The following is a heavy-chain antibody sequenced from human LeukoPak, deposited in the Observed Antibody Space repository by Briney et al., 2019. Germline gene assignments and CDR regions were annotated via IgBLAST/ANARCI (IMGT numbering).Heavy chain of an antibody. Sequence: PGGSRRLSCAASGFTFSSYSMNWVRQAPGKGLEWVSSISSSSSYIYYADSVKGRFTISRDNAKNSLYLQMNSLRAEDTAVYYCARGSYGSGSYRNDYWGQGTLVTVSS. V-gene: IGHV3-21*01. CDR2: ISSSSSYI. CDR3: ARGSYGSGSYRNDY. CDR1: GFTFSSYS. J-gene: IGHJ4*02. D-gene: IGHD3-10*01.